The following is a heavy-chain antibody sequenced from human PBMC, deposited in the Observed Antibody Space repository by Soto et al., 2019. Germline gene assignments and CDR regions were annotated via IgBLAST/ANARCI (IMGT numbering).Heavy chain of an antibody. CDR1: GGSISSGGYY. V-gene: IGHV4-31*03. J-gene: IGHJ5*02. Sequence: QVQLQESGPGLVKPSQTLSLTCTVSGGSISSGGYYCSWIRQHPGKGLEWIWYIYYSGSTYYNPSLNSRVTISVDTTTNQFSLKLSSVTAADTAVYYCARDEGDCSSTSCYAFWFDPWGQGTLVTVSS. CDR2: IYYSGST. D-gene: IGHD2-2*01. CDR3: ARDEGDCSSTSCYAFWFDP.